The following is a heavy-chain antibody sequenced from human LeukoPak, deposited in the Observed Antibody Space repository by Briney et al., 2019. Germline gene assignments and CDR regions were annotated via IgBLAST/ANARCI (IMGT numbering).Heavy chain of an antibody. V-gene: IGHV3-30*06. CDR3: ARDLGFSRPMRKALAGIFDY. D-gene: IGHD6-19*01. Sequence: QPGGSLRLSCAASGFTCRNYGMHWVRQAPGKGLEWVAAISYDGNIRYYADSVKGRFTNSRDNSKNTLYLQMNSLRAEDTAMYYCARDLGFSRPMRKALAGIFDYWGQGTLVTVSS. CDR2: ISYDGNIR. CDR1: GFTCRNYG. J-gene: IGHJ4*02.